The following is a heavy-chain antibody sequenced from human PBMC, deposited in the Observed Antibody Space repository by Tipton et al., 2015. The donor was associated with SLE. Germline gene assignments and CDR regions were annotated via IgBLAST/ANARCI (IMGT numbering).Heavy chain of an antibody. J-gene: IGHJ4*02. V-gene: IGHV4-34*01. CDR2: INHSGST. D-gene: IGHD3-3*01. CDR1: GGSFSGYY. Sequence: TLSLTCAVYGGSFSGYYWSWIRQPPGKGLEWIGEINHSGSTYYNPSLKSRVTISVDTSKNQFSLKLSSVTAADTAVYYCARVRDYDFWSGYYGGGYFDYWGQGTLVTVSS. CDR3: ARVRDYDFWSGYYGGGYFDY.